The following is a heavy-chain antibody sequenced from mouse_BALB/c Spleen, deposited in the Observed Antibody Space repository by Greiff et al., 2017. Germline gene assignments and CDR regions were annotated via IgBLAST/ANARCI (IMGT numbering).Heavy chain of an antibody. V-gene: IGHV3-8*02. CDR3: ARWDTTDSYYAMDY. CDR1: GDSITSGY. D-gene: IGHD1-1*01. CDR2: ISYSGST. J-gene: IGHJ4*01. Sequence: EVKLMESGPSLVKPSQTLSLTCSVTGDSITSGYWNWIRKFPGNKLEYMGYISYSGSTYYNPSLKSRISITRDTSKNQYYLQLNSVTTEDTATYYCARWDTTDSYYAMDYWGQGTSVTVSS.